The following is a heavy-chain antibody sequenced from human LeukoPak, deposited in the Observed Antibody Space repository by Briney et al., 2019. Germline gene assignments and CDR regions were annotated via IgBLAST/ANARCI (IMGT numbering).Heavy chain of an antibody. J-gene: IGHJ4*02. V-gene: IGHV3-23*01. CDR1: GFSFSNYA. Sequence: GGSLRLSCAASGFSFSNYAMTWVRQAPGKGLEWVSVIGSDGGGIQYADSVKGRFSISRDNSKNTLYLQMNSLRVEDTAVYYCAKYAPPTTVVTRFFDYWGQGTLVTVSS. CDR2: IGSDGGGI. D-gene: IGHD4-23*01. CDR3: AKYAPPTTVVTRFFDY.